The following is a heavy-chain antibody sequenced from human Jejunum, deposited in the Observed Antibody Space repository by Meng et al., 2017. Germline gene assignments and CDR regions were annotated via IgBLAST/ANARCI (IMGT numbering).Heavy chain of an antibody. D-gene: IGHD2/OR15-2a*01. V-gene: IGHV4-4*07. CDR3: ARWHNSNLDP. J-gene: IGHJ5*02. Sequence: SQTLSLTCAVSGASVSNYYWGWIRQPAGKGLEWIGRMYASGPTKYNPSLKSRVTMSLDMSKNHFSLELNSVTVADTGVYYCARWHNSNLDPWGPGIQVTVSS. CDR2: MYASGPT. CDR1: GASVSNYY.